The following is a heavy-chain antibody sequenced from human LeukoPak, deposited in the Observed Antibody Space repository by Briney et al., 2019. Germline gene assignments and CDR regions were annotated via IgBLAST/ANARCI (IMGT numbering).Heavy chain of an antibody. V-gene: IGHV4-39*01. J-gene: IGHJ6*03. CDR3: ARQRADYYYYYVDV. CDR1: GGSINSANYY. CDR2: IYYSETT. Sequence: SETLSLTCTVSGGSINSANYYWGWLRQPPWKGLEWIGSIYYSETTYDNPSLKSRVTISIETSKNQFSLKLSSVTASDTAVYDCARQRADYYYYYVDVWGKGTTVAVS.